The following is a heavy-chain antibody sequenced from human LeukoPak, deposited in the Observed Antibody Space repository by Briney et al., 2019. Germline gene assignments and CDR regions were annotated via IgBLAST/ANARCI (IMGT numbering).Heavy chain of an antibody. CDR2: ISYDGSNK. V-gene: IGHV3-30*18. CDR1: GFTFSSYG. CDR3: AKSPDFIAAALDY. D-gene: IGHD6-13*01. J-gene: IGHJ4*02. Sequence: GGSLRLSCAASGFTFSSYGMHWVRQAPGKGLEWVAVISYDGSNKYYADSVKGRFTISRDNAKNSLYLQMNSLRAEDTAVYYCAKSPDFIAAALDYWGQGTLVTVSS.